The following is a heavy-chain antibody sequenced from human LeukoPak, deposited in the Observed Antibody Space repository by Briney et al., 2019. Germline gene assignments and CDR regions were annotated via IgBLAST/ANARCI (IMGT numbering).Heavy chain of an antibody. J-gene: IGHJ4*02. CDR3: AREGDYSSSWHDY. CDR2: ISSSSSYI. D-gene: IGHD6-13*01. CDR1: GFTFSSYS. Sequence: GGSLRLSCAASGFTFSSYSMNWVRQAPGKGLEWVSSISSSSSYIHYADSVKGRFTISRDNAKNSLYLQMNSLRAEDTAVYYCAREGDYSSSWHDYWGQGTLVTVSS. V-gene: IGHV3-21*01.